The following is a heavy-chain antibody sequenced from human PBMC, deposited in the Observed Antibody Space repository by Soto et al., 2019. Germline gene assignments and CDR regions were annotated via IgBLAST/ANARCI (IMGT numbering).Heavy chain of an antibody. CDR1: GGTFSSYA. Sequence: SVKVSCKASGGTFSSYAISWVRQAPGQGLEWMGGIIPILGTANYAQKFQGRVTITADESTSTAYMELSSLRSEDTAVYYCAYYGSGSSLAYYFDYWGQGTLVTVSS. V-gene: IGHV1-69*13. CDR2: IIPILGTA. CDR3: AYYGSGSSLAYYFDY. D-gene: IGHD3-10*01. J-gene: IGHJ4*02.